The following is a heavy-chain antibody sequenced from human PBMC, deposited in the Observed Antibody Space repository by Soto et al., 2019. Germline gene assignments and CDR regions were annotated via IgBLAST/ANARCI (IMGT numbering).Heavy chain of an antibody. V-gene: IGHV5-10-1*01. D-gene: IGHD3-22*01. Sequence: ESLKISCKGSVYSFAGYWITWVRQKPGKGLEWMGRIDPSDSQTYYSPSFRGHVTISATKSITTVFLQWSSLRASDTAMYYCARQIYDSDTGPNFQYYFDSWGQGNPVTVSS. CDR2: IDPSDSQT. CDR3: ARQIYDSDTGPNFQYYFDS. J-gene: IGHJ4*02. CDR1: VYSFAGYW.